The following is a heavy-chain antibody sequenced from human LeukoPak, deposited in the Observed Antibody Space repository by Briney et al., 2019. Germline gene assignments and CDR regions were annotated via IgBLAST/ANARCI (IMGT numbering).Heavy chain of an antibody. CDR1: GGSISSSNW. V-gene: IGHV4-4*02. CDR3: AKDLLWFGELLSPYFDY. J-gene: IGHJ4*02. CDR2: IYHSGST. D-gene: IGHD3-10*01. Sequence: SETLSLTCTVSGGSISSSNWWSWVRQPPGKGLEWIGEIYHSGSTNYNPSLKSRVIISVDKSKNQFSLKLSSVTAADTAVYYCAKDLLWFGELLSPYFDYWGQGTLVTVSS.